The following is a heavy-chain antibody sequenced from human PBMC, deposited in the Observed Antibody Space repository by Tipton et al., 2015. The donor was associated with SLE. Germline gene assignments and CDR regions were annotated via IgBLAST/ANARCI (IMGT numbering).Heavy chain of an antibody. V-gene: IGHV3-11*06. Sequence: LSLTCAASGFTFSSYAMSWIRQAPGKGLEWVSYISSGSSYTDYADSVKGRFTISRDNAKNSLYLQMNSLRAEDTAVYFCARAPINLLDFWGQGTLVTVSS. CDR2: ISSGSSYT. CDR1: GFTFSSYA. J-gene: IGHJ4*02. CDR3: ARAPINLLDF.